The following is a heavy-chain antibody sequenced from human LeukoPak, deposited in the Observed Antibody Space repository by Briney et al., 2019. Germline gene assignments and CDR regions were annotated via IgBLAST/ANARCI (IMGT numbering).Heavy chain of an antibody. J-gene: IGHJ4*02. CDR3: AKGSGSADFDY. Sequence: PGGPLRLSCAASGFTFSSYEMNWVRQAPGKGLEWVSYISSSGSTIYYADSVKGRFTISRDNAKNSLYLQMNSLRAEDTAVYYCAKGSGSADFDYWGQGTLVTVSS. CDR1: GFTFSSYE. D-gene: IGHD1-14*01. V-gene: IGHV3-48*03. CDR2: ISSSGSTI.